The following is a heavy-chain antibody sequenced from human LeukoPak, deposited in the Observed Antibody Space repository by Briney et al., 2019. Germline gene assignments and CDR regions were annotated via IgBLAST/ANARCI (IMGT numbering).Heavy chain of an antibody. J-gene: IGHJ3*02. D-gene: IGHD1-20*01. V-gene: IGHV4-34*01. CDR3: ARITGTTPGAFDI. CDR2: INHSGST. Sequence: IGEINHSGSTNYTPSLKSRVTISVDTSKNQFSLKLSSVTAADTAVYYCARITGTTPGAFDIWGQGTMVTVSS.